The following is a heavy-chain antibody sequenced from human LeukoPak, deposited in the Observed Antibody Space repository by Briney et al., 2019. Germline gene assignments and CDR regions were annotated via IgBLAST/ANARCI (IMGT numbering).Heavy chain of an antibody. CDR1: GGSISSSSYY. J-gene: IGHJ5*02. CDR2: IYYSGST. CDR3: AREPVTGLLHWFDP. D-gene: IGHD3-22*01. Sequence: SETLSLTCTVSGGSISSSSYYWGWIRQPPGKGLEWIGSIYYSGSTYYNPSLKSRVTISVDTSKNQLSLKLSSVTAADTAVYYCAREPVTGLLHWFDPWGQGTLVTVSS. V-gene: IGHV4-39*07.